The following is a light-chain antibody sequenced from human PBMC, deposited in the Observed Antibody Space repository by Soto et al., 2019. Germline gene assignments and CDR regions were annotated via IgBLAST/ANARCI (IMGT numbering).Light chain of an antibody. Sequence: EILLTQSPGTLSLSPGDRATLSCRASQSLGSTFLAWYQQKSGQSPRLLIYGASDRATDIPDRFSGSGSGADFALTISRLEPEDFAVYFCHQYGTLPLSFGGRTKVEIK. CDR3: HQYGTLPLS. CDR1: QSLGSTF. V-gene: IGKV3-20*01. CDR2: GAS. J-gene: IGKJ4*01.